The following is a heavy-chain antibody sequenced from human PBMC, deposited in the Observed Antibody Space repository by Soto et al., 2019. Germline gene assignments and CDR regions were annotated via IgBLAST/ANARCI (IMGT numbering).Heavy chain of an antibody. D-gene: IGHD5-18*01. CDR3: ARGCGYSYGYEAYNWFDP. J-gene: IGHJ5*02. CDR2: IYYSGST. Sequence: SETLSLTCTVSGGSISSGDYYWSWIRQPPGKGLEWIGYIYYSGSTYYNPSLKSRVTISVDTSKNQFSLKLSSVTAADTAVYYCARGCGYSYGYEAYNWFDPWGQGTLVTVSS. V-gene: IGHV4-30-4*01. CDR1: GGSISSGDYY.